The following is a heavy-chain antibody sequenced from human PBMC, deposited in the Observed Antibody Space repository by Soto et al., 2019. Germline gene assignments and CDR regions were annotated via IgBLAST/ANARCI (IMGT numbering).Heavy chain of an antibody. D-gene: IGHD2-2*01. CDR3: ARVGRGFCSSTRCYTDGFDL. CDR2: ISPSNSTI. V-gene: IGHV3-48*02. Sequence: GGSLRLSCAASGFTFRLYSLNWVRQAPGKGLEWLSYISPSNSTIYYADSVKGRFTISRDNAKNSLDLQMNGLRDDDTAVYYCARVGRGFCSSTRCYTDGFDLWGQGTMVTVSS. CDR1: GFTFRLYS. J-gene: IGHJ3*01.